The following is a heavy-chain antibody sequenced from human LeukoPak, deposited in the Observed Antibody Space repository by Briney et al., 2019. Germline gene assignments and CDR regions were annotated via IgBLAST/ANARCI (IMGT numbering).Heavy chain of an antibody. J-gene: IGHJ4*02. D-gene: IGHD3-22*01. V-gene: IGHV4-38-2*02. CDR2: IYYSGST. CDR1: GYSISSGYY. CDR3: AREILYDSTGYYL. Sequence: PSETLSLTCTVSGYSISSGYYWGWIRQPPGKGLEWIGGIYYSGSTYYNPSLKSRVTISIDTSKNQFSLRLRSVTAADTAVYYCAREILYDSTGYYLWGQGTVVTVSS.